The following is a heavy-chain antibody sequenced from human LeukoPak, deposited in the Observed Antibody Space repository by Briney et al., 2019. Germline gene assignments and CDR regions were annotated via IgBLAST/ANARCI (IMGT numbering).Heavy chain of an antibody. J-gene: IGHJ4*02. D-gene: IGHD1-26*01. CDR2: IYYSGST. CDR1: GGSISSSSYY. CDR3: ARQASGYMDY. Sequence: SETLSLTCTVSGGSISSSSYYWGWIRQPPGKGLEWIGSIYYSGSTYYNPSLKSRVTISVDTSKNQFSLKLSSVTAADTAVYYCARQASGYMDYWGQGTLVTVSS. V-gene: IGHV4-39*01.